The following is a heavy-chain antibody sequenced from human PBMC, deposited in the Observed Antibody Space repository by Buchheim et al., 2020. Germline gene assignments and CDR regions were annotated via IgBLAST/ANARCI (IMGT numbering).Heavy chain of an antibody. D-gene: IGHD1-26*01. CDR1: GFTFSGYA. J-gene: IGHJ4*02. CDR3: AKEGGGSGSEFDY. V-gene: IGHV3-23*01. Sequence: EVQLLESGGGFVQFGGSLRLSCVASGFTFSGYAMSWVRQAPGEGLEWVSAIINSGTNTYYADSVRGRFPISRDNSKNTLYLQMNSLRAEDTAIYYCAKEGGGSGSEFDYWGQGTL. CDR2: IINSGTNT.